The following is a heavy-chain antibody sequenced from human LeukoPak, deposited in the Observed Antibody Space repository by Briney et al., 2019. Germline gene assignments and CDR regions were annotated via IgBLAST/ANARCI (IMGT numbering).Heavy chain of an antibody. Sequence: GRSLRLSCAASGFTFDDYAMHWVRQGPGKGLEWGSGISWNSGSIGYADSVKGRFTISRDNSKNTLYLQMNSLRAEDTAVYYCARTEYYDYVWGSYYFDYWGQGPLVTVSS. CDR3: ARTEYYDYVWGSYYFDY. CDR2: ISWNSGSI. CDR1: GFTFDDYA. V-gene: IGHV3-9*01. D-gene: IGHD3-16*01. J-gene: IGHJ4*02.